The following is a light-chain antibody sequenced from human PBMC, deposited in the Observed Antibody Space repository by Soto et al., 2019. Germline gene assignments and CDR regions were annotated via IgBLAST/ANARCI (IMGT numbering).Light chain of an antibody. CDR2: GAS. V-gene: IGKV1-39*01. J-gene: IGKJ1*01. Sequence: DIQMTQSPSSLSASVGDRVTITCRASQSITIYLNWYQQQPGKAPRLLIYGASTLQTGVPSRFSGSGSMTDFTLTISDLQPEDFATYYCQRTYTAARTFGEGTKVDI. CDR3: QRTYTAART. CDR1: QSITIY.